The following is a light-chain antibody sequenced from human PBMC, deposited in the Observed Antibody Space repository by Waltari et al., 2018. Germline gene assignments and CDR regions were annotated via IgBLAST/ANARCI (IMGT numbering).Light chain of an antibody. V-gene: IGLV7-43*01. J-gene: IGLJ3*02. Sequence: QTVVTQEPSLTVSPGGAVTPTCASSAGAVTSGNYPNWIQQKPGQVPRSLIHSTTNRPPVPPARFSGSLLGGEAALTLSGVQPEDEAEYYCLLYDGSDQVFGGGTKLTVL. CDR1: AGAVTSGNY. CDR3: LLYDGSDQV. CDR2: STT.